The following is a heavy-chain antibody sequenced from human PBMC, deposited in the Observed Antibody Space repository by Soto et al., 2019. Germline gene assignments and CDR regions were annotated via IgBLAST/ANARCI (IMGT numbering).Heavy chain of an antibody. CDR3: AARGYSYAYYYYGMDV. D-gene: IGHD5-18*01. J-gene: IGHJ6*02. CDR1: GGTFSSYA. V-gene: IGHV1-69*13. CDR2: IIPIFGTA. Sequence: SVKVSCKASGGTFSSYAISWVRQAPGQGLEWMGGIIPIFGTANYAQKFQGRVTITADESTSTAYMELSSLRSEDTAVYYCAARGYSYAYYYYGMDVWGQGTTVTVSS.